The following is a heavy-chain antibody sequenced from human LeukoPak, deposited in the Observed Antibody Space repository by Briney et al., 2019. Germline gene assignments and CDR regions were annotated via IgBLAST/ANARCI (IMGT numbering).Heavy chain of an antibody. CDR3: AKDANSYGYYFDY. CDR2: ISWNSGSI. J-gene: IGHJ4*02. Sequence: GRSLRLSCAASGFTFDDYAMHWVRQAPGKGLEWVSGISWNSGSIGYADSVKGRFTISRDNAKNSLYLQMNSLRAEDTALYYCAKDANSYGYYFDYWGQGTLVTVSS. D-gene: IGHD5-18*01. V-gene: IGHV3-9*01. CDR1: GFTFDDYA.